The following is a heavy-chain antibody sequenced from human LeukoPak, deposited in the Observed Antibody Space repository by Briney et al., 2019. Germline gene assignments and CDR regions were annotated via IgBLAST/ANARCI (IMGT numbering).Heavy chain of an antibody. CDR1: GGSFSGYY. CDR2: INHSGST. CDR3: ARRVCMIVVVTFDY. Sequence: SETLSLTCAVYGGSFSGYYWSWIRQPPGKGLEWIGEINHSGSTNYNPSLKSRVTISVDTSKNQCSLKLSSVTAADTAGYYCARRVCMIVVVTFDYWGQGTLVTVSS. D-gene: IGHD3-22*01. J-gene: IGHJ4*02. V-gene: IGHV4-34*01.